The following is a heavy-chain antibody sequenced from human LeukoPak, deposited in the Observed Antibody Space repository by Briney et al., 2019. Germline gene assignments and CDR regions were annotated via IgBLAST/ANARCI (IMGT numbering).Heavy chain of an antibody. D-gene: IGHD3-22*01. CDR1: GGTFSSYA. CDR2: ISAYNGNT. Sequence: ASVKVPCKASGGTFSSYAISWVRQAPGQGLEWMGWISAYNGNTNYAQKLQGRVTMTTDTSTSTAYMELRSLRSDDTAVYYCARDGVVITTSPFDYWGQGTLVTVSS. CDR3: ARDGVVITTSPFDY. V-gene: IGHV1-18*01. J-gene: IGHJ4*02.